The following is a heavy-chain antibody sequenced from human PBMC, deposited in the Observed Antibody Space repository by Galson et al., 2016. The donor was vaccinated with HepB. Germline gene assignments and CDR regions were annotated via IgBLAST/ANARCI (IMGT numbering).Heavy chain of an antibody. D-gene: IGHD3-16*01. V-gene: IGHV3-15*01. CDR1: GFIFSKAW. J-gene: IGHJ2*01. Sequence: SLRLSCAASGFIFSKAWMSWVRQAPGKGPEWVGRIKTRSDGETTDYDAPVKGRFSISRDDSKNTLYLQMTSLKTEYTAIYYCTTVWGVLWGRGTLVIVSS. CDR3: TTVWGVL. CDR2: IKTRSDGETT.